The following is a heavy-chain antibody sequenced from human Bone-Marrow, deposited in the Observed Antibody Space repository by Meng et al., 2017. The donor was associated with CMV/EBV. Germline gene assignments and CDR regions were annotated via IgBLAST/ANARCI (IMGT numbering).Heavy chain of an antibody. Sequence: QVLRGGSGGGVVRPWRSLGLSWSASGFTFSSYAMHWVRQAPGKGLEWVAVISYDGSNKYYADSVKGRFTISRDNSKNTLYLQMNSLRAEDTAVYYCAREERLPYFDYWSQGTLVTVSS. V-gene: IGHV3-30-3*01. CDR2: ISYDGSNK. CDR3: AREERLPYFDY. CDR1: GFTFSSYA. J-gene: IGHJ4*02. D-gene: IGHD4-11*01.